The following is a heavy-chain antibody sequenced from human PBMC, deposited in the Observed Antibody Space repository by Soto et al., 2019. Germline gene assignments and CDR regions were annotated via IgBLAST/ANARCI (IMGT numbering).Heavy chain of an antibody. D-gene: IGHD3-9*01. CDR2: INDRGSI. Sequence: QVQLQQWGAGPLRPLETLSLTCGVSGGSFSGYYWAWIRQSPGKGLEWIGEINDRGSINYNLSLKSRVSISVATSKNHYSLNLSSVTAADTAVYYCARESHDILTGPPWVWYFDLWGRGTLVTVSS. V-gene: IGHV4-34*01. J-gene: IGHJ2*01. CDR1: GGSFSGYY. CDR3: ARESHDILTGPPWVWYFDL.